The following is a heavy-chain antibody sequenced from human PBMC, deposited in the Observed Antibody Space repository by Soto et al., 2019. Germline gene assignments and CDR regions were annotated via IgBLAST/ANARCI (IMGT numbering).Heavy chain of an antibody. V-gene: IGHV1-2*04. CDR1: GYAFIAYH. CDR3: SRGQGSVWYEDLDY. D-gene: IGHD6-19*01. Sequence: QVQLLQSGAEVKKPGASVKVSCKASGYAFIAYHMHWVRQAPGQGLEWMGWINPNSGGTNFAQKFQGWITMTRDTSINTVYMELRRLKSDATAVYYCSRGQGSVWYEDLDYWGQGTLVTVSS. J-gene: IGHJ4*02. CDR2: INPNSGGT.